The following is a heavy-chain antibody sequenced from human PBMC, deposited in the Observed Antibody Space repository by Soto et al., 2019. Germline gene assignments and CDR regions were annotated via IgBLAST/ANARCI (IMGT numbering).Heavy chain of an antibody. D-gene: IGHD2-2*01. CDR1: GYTFTSYG. Sequence: ASVKVSCKASGYTFTSYGISWVRQAPGQGQERIGWISAYNVNTNYAQKLQGRVTMTTDTSTSTVYLELRSLRSDDTAVYFFVRHVPYCSSTSHCAYGMDVWGQGTTVTVSS. CDR3: VRHVPYCSSTSHCAYGMDV. J-gene: IGHJ6*02. CDR2: ISAYNVNT. V-gene: IGHV1-18*01.